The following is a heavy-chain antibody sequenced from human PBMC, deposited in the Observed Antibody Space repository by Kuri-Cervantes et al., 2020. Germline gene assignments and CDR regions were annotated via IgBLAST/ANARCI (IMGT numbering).Heavy chain of an antibody. Sequence: GESLKISCAASGFTFSDYYMSWIRQAPGKGLEWVSYISGRDSTIHYADSVKGRFTVSRDNAKNSLYLQMNSLRAEDTAVYYCARDIGGSGSFGYWGQGTLVTVSS. CDR2: ISGRDSTI. CDR3: ARDIGGSGSFGY. D-gene: IGHD3-10*01. V-gene: IGHV3-11*04. CDR1: GFTFSDYY. J-gene: IGHJ4*02.